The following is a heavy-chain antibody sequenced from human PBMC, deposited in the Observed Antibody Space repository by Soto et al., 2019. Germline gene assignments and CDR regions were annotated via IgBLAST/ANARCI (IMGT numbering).Heavy chain of an antibody. CDR3: LNGDYY. Sequence: SGGSLRLSCAASGFTFSSYAMSWVRQAPGGGLHWVSTITGSADSTYYADSVKGRFTISRDNARNSLSLQMNSLRAEDTAVYYCLNGDYYVGPGTLVTVSS. V-gene: IGHV3-23*01. D-gene: IGHD3-16*01. J-gene: IGHJ4*02. CDR1: GFTFSSYA. CDR2: ITGSADST.